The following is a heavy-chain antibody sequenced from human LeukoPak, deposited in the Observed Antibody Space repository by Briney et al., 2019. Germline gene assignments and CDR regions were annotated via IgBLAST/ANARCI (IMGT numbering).Heavy chain of an antibody. CDR1: GSTFSSYG. J-gene: IGHJ4*02. CDR2: ISGSGSGT. CDR3: AKDPYYTSGSHDD. V-gene: IGHV3-23*01. Sequence: GGSLRLSCAASGSTFSSYGMSWVRQAPGGGLGWVSGISGSGSGTYYADSVRGRFTISRDNSKNTLYLQMNSLRAEDTAVYYCAKDPYYTSGSHDDWGQGTLVTV. D-gene: IGHD3-10*01.